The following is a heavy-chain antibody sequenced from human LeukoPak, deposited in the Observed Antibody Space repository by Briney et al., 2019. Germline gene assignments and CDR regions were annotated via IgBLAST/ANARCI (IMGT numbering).Heavy chain of an antibody. CDR2: ISSNGGST. J-gene: IGHJ4*02. CDR1: AFTCNSYV. V-gene: IGHV3-64D*09. D-gene: IGHD1-14*01. Sequence: GGSLRLSCSASAFTCNSYVMHWVRQAPGKGLEYVSAISSNGGSTYYADSVKGRFTISRDNSKNTLYLQMSSLRGEDTAVYYFGKVAGKWIPDYWGQGTLVTVSS. CDR3: GKVAGKWIPDY.